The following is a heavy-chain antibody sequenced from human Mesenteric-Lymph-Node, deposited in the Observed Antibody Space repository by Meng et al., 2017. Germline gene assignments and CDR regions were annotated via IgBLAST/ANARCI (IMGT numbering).Heavy chain of an antibody. V-gene: IGHV3-21*01. CDR2: ISSSSSYI. CDR1: GFTFSGHS. Sequence: GESLKISCAASGFTFSGHSMSWVRQAPGKGLEWVSSISSSSSYIYYADSVKGRFTISRDNAKNSLYLQMNSLRAEDTAVYYCARDLVVPAALDAFDIWGQGTMVTVSS. J-gene: IGHJ3*02. CDR3: ARDLVVPAALDAFDI. D-gene: IGHD2-2*01.